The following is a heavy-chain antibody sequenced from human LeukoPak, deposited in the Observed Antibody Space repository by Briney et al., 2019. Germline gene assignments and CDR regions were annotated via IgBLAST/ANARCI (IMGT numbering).Heavy chain of an antibody. CDR1: GFTFSSYA. D-gene: IGHD7-27*01. Sequence: GGSLRLSCAASGFTFSSYAMSWVRQAPGKGLEWVSAISGSGGSTYYADSVKGRFTISRDNSKNTLYLQMNSLRDDDTAVYYCARFRLAGEGEYYFDYWGQGSLVTVSS. CDR3: ARFRLAGEGEYYFDY. V-gene: IGHV3-23*01. CDR2: ISGSGGST. J-gene: IGHJ4*02.